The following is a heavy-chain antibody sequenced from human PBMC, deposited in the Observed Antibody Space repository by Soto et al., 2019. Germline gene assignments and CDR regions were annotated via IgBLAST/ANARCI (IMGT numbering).Heavy chain of an antibody. D-gene: IGHD3-10*02. CDR2: IYYSGST. Sequence: QLQLQESGPGLVKPSETLSLTCTVSGGSISSSSYYWGWIRQPPGKGLEWIGSIYYSGSTYYNPSLKSRVTISVDTSKNQCSLKLSSVTAADTAVYYCASFGVGTLFGEFDYWGQGTLVTVSS. J-gene: IGHJ4*02. V-gene: IGHV4-39*01. CDR3: ASFGVGTLFGEFDY. CDR1: GGSISSSSYY.